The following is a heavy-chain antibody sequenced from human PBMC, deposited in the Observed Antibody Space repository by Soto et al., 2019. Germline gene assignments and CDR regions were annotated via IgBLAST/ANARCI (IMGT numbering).Heavy chain of an antibody. D-gene: IGHD3-3*01. J-gene: IGHJ6*02. Sequence: PGGSLRLSCAASEFTVSNNYMSWVRQAPGKGLEWVSVIYSGGSRYYADTGKDRFTITTNNAKNTVYLQMKSVRAEDTAVYYCARWALDFRRTTTYVMDVWCQGTTVIV. CDR2: IYSGGSR. V-gene: IGHV3-53*01. CDR1: EFTVSNNY. CDR3: ARWALDFRRTTTYVMDV.